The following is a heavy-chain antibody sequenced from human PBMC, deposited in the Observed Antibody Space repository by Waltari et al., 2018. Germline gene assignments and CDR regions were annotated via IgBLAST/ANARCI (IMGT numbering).Heavy chain of an antibody. CDR1: GGSFSGYY. J-gene: IGHJ6*02. D-gene: IGHD3-10*01. Sequence: QVQLQQWGAGLLKPSETLSLTCAVYGGSFSGYYWSWIRQPPGKGLKWIGEINHSGSTNYNPSLKSRVTISVEASKNQFSRKLSSVTAADTAVYYCARSPYFCYGSGSFDYGMDVWGQGTTVTVSS. CDR2: INHSGST. CDR3: ARSPYFCYGSGSFDYGMDV. V-gene: IGHV4-34*01.